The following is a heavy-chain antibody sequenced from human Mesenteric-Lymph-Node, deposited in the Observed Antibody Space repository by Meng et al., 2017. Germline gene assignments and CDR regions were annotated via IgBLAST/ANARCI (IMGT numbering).Heavy chain of an antibody. Sequence: QLQLQESGPGLVKPSENLSLTCTVSGGSISSSSYYWGWIRQPPGKGLEWIGSIYYSGSTYYNPSLKSRVTISVDTSKNQFSLKLSSVTAADTAVYYCARIAVAGTFDYWGQGTLVTVSS. CDR1: GGSISSSSYY. D-gene: IGHD6-19*01. CDR3: ARIAVAGTFDY. J-gene: IGHJ4*02. V-gene: IGHV4-39*01. CDR2: IYYSGST.